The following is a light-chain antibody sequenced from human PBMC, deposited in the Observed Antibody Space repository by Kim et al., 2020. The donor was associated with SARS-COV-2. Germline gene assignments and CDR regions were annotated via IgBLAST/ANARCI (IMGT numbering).Light chain of an antibody. CDR3: QQYLYYWT. J-gene: IGKJ1*01. Sequence: GARVTITCRASQSIGNYLAWYQQKPGKAPKVLIYDASSLESGVPSRFSGSGSGTEFTLNINSLQPDDFATYYCQQYLYYWTFGQGTKVDIK. CDR1: QSIGNY. V-gene: IGKV1-5*01. CDR2: DAS.